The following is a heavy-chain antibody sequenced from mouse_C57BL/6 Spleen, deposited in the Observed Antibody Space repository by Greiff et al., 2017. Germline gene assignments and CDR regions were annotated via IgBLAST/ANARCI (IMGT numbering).Heavy chain of an antibody. V-gene: IGHV1-82*01. CDR2: IYPGDGDT. D-gene: IGHD2-5*01. Sequence: VNVVESGPELVKPGASVKISCKASGYAFSSSWMNWVKQRPGKGLEWIGRIYPGDGDTNYNGKFKGKATLTADKSSSTAYMQLSSLTSEDSAVYFCARKGAYYSNYDAMDYWGQGTSVTVSS. CDR1: GYAFSSSW. CDR3: ARKGAYYSNYDAMDY. J-gene: IGHJ4*01.